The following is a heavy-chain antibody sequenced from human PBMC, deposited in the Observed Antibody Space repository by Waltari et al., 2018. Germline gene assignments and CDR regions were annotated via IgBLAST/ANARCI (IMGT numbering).Heavy chain of an antibody. V-gene: IGHV4-59*01. J-gene: IGHJ3*02. D-gene: IGHD3-3*01. Sequence: QVQLQESGPGLVKPSETLSLTCTVSGGSISSYYWSWIRQPPGKGLEWIGYIYYSGSTNYNPSLKSRVTISVDTSKNQFSLKLSSVTAADTAVYYCASQGLGLYDFWSGYYHGHAFDIWGQGTMVTVSS. CDR1: GGSISSYY. CDR3: ASQGLGLYDFWSGYYHGHAFDI. CDR2: IYYSGST.